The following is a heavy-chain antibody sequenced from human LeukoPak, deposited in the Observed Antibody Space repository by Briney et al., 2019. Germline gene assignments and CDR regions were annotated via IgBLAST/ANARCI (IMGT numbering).Heavy chain of an antibody. CDR2: INTNTGNP. CDR1: GYTFTSYA. V-gene: IGHV7-4-1*02. CDR3: ARQLRNHYGSGKNNWFDP. J-gene: IGHJ5*02. Sequence: ASVKVSCRASGYTFTSYAMNWVRQAPGQGLEWMGWINTNTGNPTYAQGFTGRFVFSLDTSVSTAYLQISSLKAEDTAVYYCARQLRNHYGSGKNNWFDPWGQGTLVTVSS. D-gene: IGHD3-10*01.